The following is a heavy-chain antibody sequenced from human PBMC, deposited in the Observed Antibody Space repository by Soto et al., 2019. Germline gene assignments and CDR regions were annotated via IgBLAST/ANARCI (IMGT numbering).Heavy chain of an antibody. CDR1: GFTFNSYG. V-gene: IGHV3-30*03. CDR2: ISYDSTKT. CDR3: ARTRSAWSDFHYYPLDV. Sequence: GGSLRLSCAASGFTFNSYGMHWVRQGPGNGLEWVAFISYDSTKTYYADSVKGRFTISRDNSNSALYVQMNSLTGEDTAVYYCARTRSAWSDFHYYPLDVWGQGNTVTVSS. J-gene: IGHJ6*02. D-gene: IGHD1-26*01.